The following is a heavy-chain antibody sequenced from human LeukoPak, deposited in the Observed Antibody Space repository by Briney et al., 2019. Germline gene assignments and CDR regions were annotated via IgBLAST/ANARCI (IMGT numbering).Heavy chain of an antibody. J-gene: IGHJ4*02. CDR3: AKDHDLDY. V-gene: IGHV3-30*18. Sequence: GGSLRLSCAASGFTFSSYGMHWVRQAPGKGLEWVAVISYDGSNKYYADSVKGRFTISRDNSKNTLYLQMNSLRAEDTAVYYCAKDHDLDYWGQGTLVTVSS. CDR1: GFTFSSYG. CDR2: ISYDGSNK. D-gene: IGHD3-16*01.